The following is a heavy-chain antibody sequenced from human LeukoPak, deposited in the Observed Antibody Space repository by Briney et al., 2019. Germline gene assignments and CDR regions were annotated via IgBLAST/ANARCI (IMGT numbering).Heavy chain of an antibody. V-gene: IGHV1-46*01. CDR1: GYTFTSYY. D-gene: IGHD2-15*01. J-gene: IGHJ3*02. CDR2: INPSGGST. Sequence: GASVKVSCKASGYTFTSYYMHWLRQAPGQGLEWMGIINPSGGSTSYAQKFQGRVTMTRDMSMSTVYMELSSLRSEDTAVYYCARPSGDIVDPGVDAFDIWGQGTMVTVSS. CDR3: ARPSGDIVDPGVDAFDI.